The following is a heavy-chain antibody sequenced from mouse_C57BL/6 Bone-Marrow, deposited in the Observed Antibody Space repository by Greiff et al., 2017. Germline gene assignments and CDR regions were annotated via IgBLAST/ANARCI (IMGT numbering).Heavy chain of an antibody. CDR1: GFTFSSYA. D-gene: IGHD1-1*01. CDR2: ISSGGDYI. CDR3: TRYITTVEYWYFDV. Sequence: EVHLVESGEGLVKPGGSLKLSCAASGFTFSSYAMSWVRQTPEKRLEWVAYISSGGDYIYYADTVKGRFTISRDNARNTLYLQMNRLKSEVTAMYYCTRYITTVEYWYFDVWGTGTTVTVSS. V-gene: IGHV5-9-1*02. J-gene: IGHJ1*03.